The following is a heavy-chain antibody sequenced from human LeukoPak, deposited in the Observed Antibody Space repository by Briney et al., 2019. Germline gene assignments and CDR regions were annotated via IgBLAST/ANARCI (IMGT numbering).Heavy chain of an antibody. Sequence: ASVKVSCKASGYTFTGYYMHWVRQAPGQGLEWMGWINPNSGSPHYAQKFQGRVTMTRDTSISTAYMELTRLTSDDVAIFYCARGRRYFDWLGASDIWGQGTIVTVSS. D-gene: IGHD3-9*01. CDR2: INPNSGSP. CDR3: ARGRRYFDWLGASDI. J-gene: IGHJ3*02. CDR1: GYTFTGYY. V-gene: IGHV1-2*02.